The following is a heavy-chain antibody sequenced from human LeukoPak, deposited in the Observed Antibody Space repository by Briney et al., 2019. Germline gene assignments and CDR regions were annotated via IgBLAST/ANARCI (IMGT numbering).Heavy chain of an antibody. CDR1: GYTFTSYY. D-gene: IGHD5-24*01. CDR2: LNPSGGTT. CDR3: AIVDGDGYRANDY. J-gene: IGHJ4*02. Sequence: ASVKVSCKASGYTFTSYYMHWVRQAPGQGLEWMGILNPSGGTTSYAQKFQGRVIMTRDTSTNTVYMELSSLRSEDTAVYYCAIVDGDGYRANDYWGQGTLVTVSS. V-gene: IGHV1-46*01.